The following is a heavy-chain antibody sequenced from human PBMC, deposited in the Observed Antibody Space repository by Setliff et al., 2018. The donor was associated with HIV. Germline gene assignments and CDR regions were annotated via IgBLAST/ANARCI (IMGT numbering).Heavy chain of an antibody. J-gene: IGHJ5*02. CDR1: GGSFSGYY. V-gene: IGHV4-34*01. Sequence: SETLSLTCAVYGGSFSGYYWSWIRQPPGKGLEWIGEINHSGSTNYNPSLKSRVTISVDTSKNQFSMKLGSVTAADTAVYYCARGQMYNDILTGYYRWFDPWGQGTLVTVSS. CDR2: INHSGST. CDR3: ARGQMYNDILTGYYRWFDP. D-gene: IGHD3-9*01.